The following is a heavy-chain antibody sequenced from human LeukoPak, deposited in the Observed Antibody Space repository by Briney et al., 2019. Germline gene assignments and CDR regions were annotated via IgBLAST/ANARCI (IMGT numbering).Heavy chain of an antibody. Sequence: SETLSLTCTVSGGSISSYYWSWIRQPAGKGLEWIGRIYTSGSTYYNPSLKSRVTISVDTSKNQFSLKLSSVTAADTAVYYCARGEVVIAAFDIWGQGTMVTVSS. CDR2: IYTSGST. J-gene: IGHJ3*02. CDR3: ARGEVVIAAFDI. D-gene: IGHD2-21*01. V-gene: IGHV4-4*07. CDR1: GGSISSYY.